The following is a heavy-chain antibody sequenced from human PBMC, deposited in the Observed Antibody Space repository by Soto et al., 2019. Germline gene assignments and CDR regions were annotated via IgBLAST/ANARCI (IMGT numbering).Heavy chain of an antibody. CDR2: TYYRSKWFN. D-gene: IGHD3-22*01. Sequence: SQTLSLTCAISGDSVSSNSAAWNWIRQSPSRGLEWLGRTYYRSKWFNDYAVSVKSRITINPDTSKNQFSLQLSSVTPEDTAVYYCARAWPYYDSSGYYDSWGQGIVVTVSS. CDR3: ARAWPYYDSSGYYDS. CDR1: GDSVSSNSAA. J-gene: IGHJ4*02. V-gene: IGHV6-1*01.